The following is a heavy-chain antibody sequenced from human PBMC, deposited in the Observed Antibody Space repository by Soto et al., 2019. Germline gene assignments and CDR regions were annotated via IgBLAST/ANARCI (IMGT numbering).Heavy chain of an antibody. J-gene: IGHJ4*02. Sequence: QITLQESGPTLVEPTQTLTLTCTFSGFSLSLSGARVGWIRQPPGEALEWLALIYWDDDKRYNPSLGNRLTITKDTSKNQVVLTMTNVETVDTGTYYCAYMKWLVPGFSNWGQGTLVTVSS. CDR3: AYMKWLVPGFSN. V-gene: IGHV2-5*02. D-gene: IGHD6-19*01. CDR1: GFSLSLSGAR. CDR2: IYWDDDK.